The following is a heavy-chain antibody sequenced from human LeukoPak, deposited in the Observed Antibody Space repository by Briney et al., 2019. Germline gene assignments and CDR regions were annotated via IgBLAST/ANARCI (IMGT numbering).Heavy chain of an antibody. CDR3: ARSRFGYCSSTSCYRLFDY. CDR2: IRYDGSNK. J-gene: IGHJ4*02. Sequence: GGSLRLSCAASGFTFSSYGMHWVRQAPGKGLEWVAFIRYDGSNKYYADSVKGRFTISRDNSKNTLYLQMNSPRAEDTAVYYCARSRFGYCSSTSCYRLFDYWGQGTLVTVSS. D-gene: IGHD2-2*03. CDR1: GFTFSSYG. V-gene: IGHV3-30*02.